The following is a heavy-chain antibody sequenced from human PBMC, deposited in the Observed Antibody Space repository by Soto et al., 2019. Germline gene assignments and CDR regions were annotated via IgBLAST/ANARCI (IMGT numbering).Heavy chain of an antibody. CDR3: ARDNGFGESDV. Sequence: QVQLVQSGAEVKKPGASVKVSCKASGYSFTSYGISWVRQAPGQGLEWMGWISAYNGNTNYAQKLQGRITITTDTATSTGYMELRSLRSDDTAVYYCARDNGFGESDVWGQGTTVTVSS. CDR1: GYSFTSYG. CDR2: ISAYNGNT. V-gene: IGHV1-18*01. D-gene: IGHD3-10*01. J-gene: IGHJ6*02.